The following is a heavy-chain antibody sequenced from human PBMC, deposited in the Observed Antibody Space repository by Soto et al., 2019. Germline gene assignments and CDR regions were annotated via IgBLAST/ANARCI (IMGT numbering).Heavy chain of an antibody. D-gene: IGHD4-17*01. CDR2: IWYDGSNK. CDR3: ARGAYGDYRDGMDV. J-gene: IGHJ6*02. Sequence: QVQLVESGGGVVQPGRSLRLSCVASGFTFSSYGMHWVRQAPGKGLAWVAVIWYDGSNKYYADSVKGRFTISRDNSKNTLYLQMNSLRAADTAVYYCARGAYGDYRDGMDVWGQGTTVTVSS. CDR1: GFTFSSYG. V-gene: IGHV3-33*01.